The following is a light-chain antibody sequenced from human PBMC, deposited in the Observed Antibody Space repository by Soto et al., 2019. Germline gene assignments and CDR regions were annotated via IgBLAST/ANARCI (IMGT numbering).Light chain of an antibody. CDR3: SSYTTSNTRQIV. J-gene: IGLJ1*01. V-gene: IGLV2-14*01. Sequence: HSVLTQAASVSGFPGQAISISCTRTSSDVGGYTYVSWYQQHPGKAPKFIIYDVSNRPSGVSNRFSGSKSDNTASLTISGLQAEDEADYYCSSYTTSNTRQIVFGTGTKVTVL. CDR2: DVS. CDR1: SSDVGGYTY.